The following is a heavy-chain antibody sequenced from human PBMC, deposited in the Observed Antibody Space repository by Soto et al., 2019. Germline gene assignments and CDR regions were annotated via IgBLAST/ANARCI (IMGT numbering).Heavy chain of an antibody. CDR1: GFTFTNAW. J-gene: IGHJ4*02. CDR3: AADLPDWGAYAFDY. D-gene: IGHD3-16*01. CDR2: IKSKINGGTT. Sequence: EVQLVDSGGGSVEPGGSLRLSCAASGFTFTNAWLNWVRQAPGKGREWVGRIKSKINGGTTDYAAPVKGRFSISRDDAERKVYLQMNSLKTEDRAVYYCAADLPDWGAYAFDYWGQGPLVTVSS. V-gene: IGHV3-15*07.